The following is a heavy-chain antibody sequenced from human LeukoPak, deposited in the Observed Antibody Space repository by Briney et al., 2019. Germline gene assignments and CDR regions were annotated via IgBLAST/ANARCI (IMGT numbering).Heavy chain of an antibody. Sequence: PGGSLRLSCAASGFTFSSYEMNWVRRAPGKGLERVSDISSSGSTIYYADSVKGRFTISRDNAKNSLYLQMNSLRAEDTAVYYCAVVVVPAAELVPDAFDIWGQGTMVTVSS. CDR2: ISSSGSTI. V-gene: IGHV3-48*03. D-gene: IGHD2-2*01. CDR3: AVVVVPAAELVPDAFDI. CDR1: GFTFSSYE. J-gene: IGHJ3*02.